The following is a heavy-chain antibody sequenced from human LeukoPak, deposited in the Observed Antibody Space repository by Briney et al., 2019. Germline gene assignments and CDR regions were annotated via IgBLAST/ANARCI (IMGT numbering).Heavy chain of an antibody. Sequence: PGGSLRLSCVASGFTFDEYGMSWVRQVPGKGLEWVSGINWNGGSTGYADSVKGRFTTSRDNAKNSLYLQMHSLRAEDTALYWCARDLMVRGVIRSPFDIWGQGTMVTVSS. D-gene: IGHD3-10*01. V-gene: IGHV3-20*04. CDR2: INWNGGST. J-gene: IGHJ3*02. CDR3: ARDLMVRGVIRSPFDI. CDR1: GFTFDEYG.